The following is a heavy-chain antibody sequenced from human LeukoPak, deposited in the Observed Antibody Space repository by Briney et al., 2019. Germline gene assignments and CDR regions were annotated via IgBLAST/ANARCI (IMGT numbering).Heavy chain of an antibody. CDR1: GFTFSSYA. CDR2: ISYDGSNK. J-gene: IGHJ4*02. CDR3: ARDRNGGYCYGTFDY. Sequence: GGSLRLSCAASGFTFSSYAMHWVRQAPGKGLEWVAVISYDGSNKYYADSVKGRFTISRDNSKNTLYLQMNSLRAEDTAVYYCARDRNGGYCYGTFDYWGQGTLVTVSS. V-gene: IGHV3-30*04. D-gene: IGHD2-21*01.